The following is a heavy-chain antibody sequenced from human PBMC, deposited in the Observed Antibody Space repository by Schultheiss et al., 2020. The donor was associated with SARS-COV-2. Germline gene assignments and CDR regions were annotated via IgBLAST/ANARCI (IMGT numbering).Heavy chain of an antibody. V-gene: IGHV3-48*01. J-gene: IGHJ4*02. CDR3: ARHSGDFWSGYSDY. CDR2: ISSSGSTI. D-gene: IGHD3-3*01. Sequence: GGSLRLSCAASGFTFSSYSMNWVRQAPGKGLEWVSSISSSGSTIYYADSVKGRFTISRDNSKNTLYLQMNSLRAEDTAVYYCARHSGDFWSGYSDYWGQGTLVTVSS. CDR1: GFTFSSYS.